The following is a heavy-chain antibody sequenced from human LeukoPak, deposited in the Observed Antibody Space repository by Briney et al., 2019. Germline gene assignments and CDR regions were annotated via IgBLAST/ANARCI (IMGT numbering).Heavy chain of an antibody. CDR1: GFTLSSYW. CDR2: IKYDGSAK. V-gene: IGHV3-7*01. Sequence: PGGSLRLSCAASGFTLSSYWMSWVRQAPGKGLEWVANIKYDGSAKYYVDSVKGRFANSRDDAKNSLYLEMNSLRAEDTAVYYCARDLFSGRYQEDFWGQGALVTVSS. J-gene: IGHJ4*02. D-gene: IGHD1-26*01. CDR3: ARDLFSGRYQEDF.